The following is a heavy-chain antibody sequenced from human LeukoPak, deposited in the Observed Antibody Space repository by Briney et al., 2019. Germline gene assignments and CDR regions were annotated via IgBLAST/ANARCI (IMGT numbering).Heavy chain of an antibody. D-gene: IGHD5-18*01. CDR3: ARAPMSYSYGYYFDY. CDR1: GGSISSSSYY. Sequence: PSETLSLTCTVSGGSISSSSYYWGWIRQPPGKGLEWIGSIYYCGSTYYNPSLKSRVTISVDTSKNQFSLKLSSVTAADTAVYYCARAPMSYSYGYYFDYWGQGTLVTVSS. J-gene: IGHJ4*02. V-gene: IGHV4-39*01. CDR2: IYYCGST.